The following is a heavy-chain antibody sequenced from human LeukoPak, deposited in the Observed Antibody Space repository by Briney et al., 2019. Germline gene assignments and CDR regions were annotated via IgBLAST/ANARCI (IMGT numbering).Heavy chain of an antibody. CDR1: GGSISSYY. Sequence: PSETLSLTCTVSGGSISSYYWSWIRQPPGKGLEWIGYIYYSGSTNYNPSLKSRVTISVDTSKNQFSLKLSSVTAADTAVYYCAKEGMGTAMVKNDDAYYYDSSGYLPGYYFDYWGQGTLVTVSS. CDR2: IYYSGST. CDR3: AKEGMGTAMVKNDDAYYYDSSGYLPGYYFDY. D-gene: IGHD3-22*01. V-gene: IGHV4-59*01. J-gene: IGHJ4*02.